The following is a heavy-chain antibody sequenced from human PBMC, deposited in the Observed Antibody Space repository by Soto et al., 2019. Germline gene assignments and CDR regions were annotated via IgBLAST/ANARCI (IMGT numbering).Heavy chain of an antibody. V-gene: IGHV1-46*01. D-gene: IGHD6-6*01. Sequence: VASVKVSCKASGYTFTSYYMHWVRQAPGQGLEWMGIINPSGGSTSYAQKFQGRVTMTRDTSTSTVYMELSSLRSEDTAVYYCARDGNDWGIAARPSWFDPWGQGTLVTVSS. CDR1: GYTFTSYY. CDR2: INPSGGST. J-gene: IGHJ5*02. CDR3: ARDGNDWGIAARPSWFDP.